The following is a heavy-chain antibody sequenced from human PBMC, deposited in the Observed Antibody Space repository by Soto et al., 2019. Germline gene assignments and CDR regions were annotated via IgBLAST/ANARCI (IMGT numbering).Heavy chain of an antibody. CDR2: IYPGDSDT. Sequence: GESLKISCNGSGYNFAAYCIAWVRQMPGKGLEWMCIIYPGDSDTRYSPSFQGQVNISADRSISTAYLQWTSLKASDTAMYYCARRGSGGFAWGQGTLVTVSS. V-gene: IGHV5-51*01. CDR3: ARRGSGGFA. CDR1: GYNFAAYC. J-gene: IGHJ4*02. D-gene: IGHD6-19*01.